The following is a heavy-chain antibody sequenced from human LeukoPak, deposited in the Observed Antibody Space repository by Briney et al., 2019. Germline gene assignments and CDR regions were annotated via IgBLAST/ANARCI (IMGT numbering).Heavy chain of an antibody. V-gene: IGHV4-31*03. J-gene: IGHJ5*02. CDR3: ARGYYDILTGYSFIWFDP. Sequence: SQTLSLTCTVSGGSISSGGYYWSWIRQHPGKGLEWIGYIYYSGSTYYNPSLKSRVTISVDTSKNQFSLKLSSVTAADTAVYYCARGYYDILTGYSFIWFDPWGQGTLVTVSS. D-gene: IGHD3-9*01. CDR1: GGSISSGGYY. CDR2: IYYSGST.